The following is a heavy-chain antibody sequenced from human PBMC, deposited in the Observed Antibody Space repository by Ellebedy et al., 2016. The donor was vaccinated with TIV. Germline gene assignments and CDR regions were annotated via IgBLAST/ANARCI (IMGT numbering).Heavy chain of an antibody. V-gene: IGHV2-70*17. CDR2: IDWDDDK. J-gene: IGHJ4*02. Sequence: SGPTLVKPTQTLTLTCTFSGFSLGTSRLSVSRIRQPPGKALEWLARIDWDDDKFYSTSLRTRVTISKDSSENQVVLTMTNMDPEDTATYYCARISSGWGFDYWGQGALVTVSS. CDR3: ARISSGWGFDY. CDR1: GFSLGTSRLS. D-gene: IGHD6-19*01.